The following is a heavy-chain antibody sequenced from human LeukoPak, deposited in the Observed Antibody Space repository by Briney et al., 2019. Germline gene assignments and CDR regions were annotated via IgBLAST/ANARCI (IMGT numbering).Heavy chain of an antibody. J-gene: IGHJ4*02. CDR2: IYYSGST. CDR1: GGSISSSSYY. CDR3: ARVYADILSGSHAKPFDS. D-gene: IGHD3-9*01. Sequence: SETLSLTCTVSGGSISSSSYYWGWIRQPPGKGLEWIGSIYYSGSTYYNPSLKSRVSISVDTSKKQFSLRLGSVTAADTAVYYCARVYADILSGSHAKPFDSWGQGTLVTVSS. V-gene: IGHV4-39*07.